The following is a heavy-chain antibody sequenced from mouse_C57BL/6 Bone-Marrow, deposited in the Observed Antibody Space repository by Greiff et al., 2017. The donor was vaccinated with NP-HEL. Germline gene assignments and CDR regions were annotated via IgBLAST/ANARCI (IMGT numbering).Heavy chain of an antibody. CDR1: GFTFSDYY. CDR2: INYDGSST. V-gene: IGHV5-16*01. Sequence: EVNVVESEGGLVQPGSSMKLSCTASGFTFSDYYMALVRQVPEKGLEWVANINYDGSSTYYLDSLKSRFIISRDNAKNNLYLQMSSLKSEDTATYYCAKGTGYFGYWGQGTTLTVSS. J-gene: IGHJ2*01. CDR3: AKGTGYFGY.